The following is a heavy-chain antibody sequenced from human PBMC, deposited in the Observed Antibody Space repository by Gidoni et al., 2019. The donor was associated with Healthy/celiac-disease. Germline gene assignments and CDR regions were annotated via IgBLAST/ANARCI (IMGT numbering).Heavy chain of an antibody. CDR1: GFTFSSYW. CDR3: ARDRYDFWSGYYWASNYGMDV. V-gene: IGHV3-7*01. D-gene: IGHD3-3*01. J-gene: IGHJ6*02. Sequence: EVQLVESGGGLVQPGGSLRLSCAASGFTFSSYWMSWVRQAPGKGLEWVANIKQDGSEKYYVDSVKGRFTISRDNAKNSLYLQMNSLRAEDTAVYYCARDRYDFWSGYYWASNYGMDVWGQGTTVTVSS. CDR2: IKQDGSEK.